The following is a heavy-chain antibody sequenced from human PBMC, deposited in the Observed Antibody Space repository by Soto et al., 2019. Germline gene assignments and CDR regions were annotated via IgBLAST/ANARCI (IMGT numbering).Heavy chain of an antibody. Sequence: GGSLRLSCAASGFTFSSYAMSWVRQAPGKGLEWVSAISGSGGSTYYADSVKGRFTISRDNSKNTLYLQMNSLRAEDTAVYYCAKYEWFGPTGLYGMDVWGQGTTVTVSS. D-gene: IGHD3-10*01. CDR2: ISGSGGST. J-gene: IGHJ6*02. V-gene: IGHV3-23*01. CDR1: GFTFSSYA. CDR3: AKYEWFGPTGLYGMDV.